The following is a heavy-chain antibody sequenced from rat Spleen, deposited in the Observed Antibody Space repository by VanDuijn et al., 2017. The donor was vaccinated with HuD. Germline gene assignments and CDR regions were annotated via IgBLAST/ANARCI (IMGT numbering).Heavy chain of an antibody. CDR1: YG. D-gene: IGHD5-1*01. CDR3: TRDPPGSSGVMDA. Sequence: YGVSWVCQPPGKGLEWIGAIWSGGSTDYNSALKSRLSISRDTSKSQVFLKMNSLQTEDTGTYYCTRDPPGSSGVMDAWGQGASVTVSS. CDR2: IWSGGST. J-gene: IGHJ4*01. V-gene: IGHV2-4*01.